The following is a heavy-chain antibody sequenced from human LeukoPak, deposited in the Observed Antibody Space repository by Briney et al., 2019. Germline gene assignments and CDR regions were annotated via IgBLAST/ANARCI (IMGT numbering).Heavy chain of an antibody. CDR2: IRSKGYGGTT. V-gene: IGHV3-49*03. J-gene: IGHJ3*02. D-gene: IGHD3-22*01. CDR3: SRGGMIVVVITPDDAFDM. Sequence: PGGSLRLSCTASGLTFGDYAMSWFRQAPGKGLEWVGCIRSKGYGGTTEYAASVKGRFTISRDDSKSIAYLQMNSLKTEDTAVYYCSRGGMIVVVITPDDAFDMWGQGTMVTVSS. CDR1: GLTFGDYA.